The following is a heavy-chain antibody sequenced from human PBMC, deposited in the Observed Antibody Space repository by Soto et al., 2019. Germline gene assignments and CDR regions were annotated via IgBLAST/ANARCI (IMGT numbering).Heavy chain of an antibody. Sequence: QLQLQESGSGLVKPSQTLSLTCGVSGGSISSGGYSWSWIRQPPGKGLEWIGYIYQSGSTHYNPSLKSRVTISGDRSKNQFSLKLNSVTAADTAVYYCARSRPDGSGYANYFDYWGQGTLVTVSS. J-gene: IGHJ4*02. D-gene: IGHD3-22*01. V-gene: IGHV4-30-2*01. CDR1: GGSISSGGYS. CDR3: ARSRPDGSGYANYFDY. CDR2: IYQSGST.